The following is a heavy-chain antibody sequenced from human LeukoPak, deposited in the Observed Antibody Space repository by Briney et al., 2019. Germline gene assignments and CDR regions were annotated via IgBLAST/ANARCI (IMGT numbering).Heavy chain of an antibody. CDR1: GFTFSSYA. V-gene: IGHV3-23*01. Sequence: GGSLRLSCAASGFTFSSYAMSWVRQAPGRGLEWVSAISGSGGSTYYADSVKGRFTISRDNSKNTLYLQMNSLRAEDTAVYYCARRSSSYWFDPWGQGTLVTVSS. CDR3: ARRSSSYWFDP. CDR2: ISGSGGST. J-gene: IGHJ5*02. D-gene: IGHD6-13*01.